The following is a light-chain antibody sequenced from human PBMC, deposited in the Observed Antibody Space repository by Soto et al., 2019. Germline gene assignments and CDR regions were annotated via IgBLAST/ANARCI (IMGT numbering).Light chain of an antibody. CDR1: QRLSSSY. CDR3: QQHETLIT. V-gene: IGKV3-20*01. J-gene: IGKJ5*01. Sequence: ENVFSQSLLALSLSPGERATLSCRASQRLSSSYFAWYQHKPGQGPSLLIYGAFTRATGIPDRFSGSGSRTDFTLTISRLAAEDFAVYYCQQHETLITFGQGTRLEI. CDR2: GAF.